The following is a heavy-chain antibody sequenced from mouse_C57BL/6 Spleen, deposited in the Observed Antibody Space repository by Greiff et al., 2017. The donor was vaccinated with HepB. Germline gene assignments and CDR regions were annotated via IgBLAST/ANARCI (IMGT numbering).Heavy chain of an antibody. CDR1: GYTFTSYW. D-gene: IGHD2-1*01. Sequence: VQLQQPGAELVRPGSSVKLSCKASGYTFTSYWMHWVKQRPIQGLEWIGNIDPSDSETHYNQKFKDKATLTVDKSSSTAYMQLSSLTSEDSAVYYCAREGSTMVYYYAMDYWGQGTSVTVSS. V-gene: IGHV1-52*01. CDR2: IDPSDSET. J-gene: IGHJ4*01. CDR3: AREGSTMVYYYAMDY.